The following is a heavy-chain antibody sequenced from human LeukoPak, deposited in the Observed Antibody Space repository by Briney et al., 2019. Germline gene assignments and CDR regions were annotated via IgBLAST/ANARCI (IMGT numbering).Heavy chain of an antibody. V-gene: IGHV3-23*01. CDR2: ISVSGFTT. Sequence: PGGTLRLSCAGSGFTFSNYAITWVRQAPGRGLEWVSSISVSGFTTYYADSVKGRFTISRDNSKNTLSLQLNSLRAEDTAVYYCAKAGEEVATISPFEMWGQGTKVTVSS. CDR1: GFTFSNYA. D-gene: IGHD5-24*01. CDR3: AKAGEEVATISPFEM. J-gene: IGHJ3*02.